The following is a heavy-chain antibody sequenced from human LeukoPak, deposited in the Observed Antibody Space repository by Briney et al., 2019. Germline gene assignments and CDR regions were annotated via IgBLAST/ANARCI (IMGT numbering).Heavy chain of an antibody. CDR1: GFTVSSNY. CDR3: AKDLGGGSGCYDL. Sequence: GGSLRLSCAASGFTVSSNYMSWVRQAPGKGLEWVSVIYSGGSTYYADSVKGRFTISRHNSKNTLYLQMNSLRAEDTAVYYCAKDLGGGSGCYDLWGRGTLVTVSS. V-gene: IGHV3-53*04. D-gene: IGHD6-19*01. CDR2: IYSGGST. J-gene: IGHJ2*01.